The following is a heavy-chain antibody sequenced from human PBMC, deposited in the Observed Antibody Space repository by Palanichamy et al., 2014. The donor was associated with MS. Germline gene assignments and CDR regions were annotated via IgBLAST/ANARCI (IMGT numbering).Heavy chain of an antibody. D-gene: IGHD6-19*01. J-gene: IGHJ4*02. CDR2: TSFDGSNK. Sequence: QVQLVETGGGVVHPGTSLKLSRAASGFTFDSHAMVWVRQAPGKGLESVAVTSFDGSNKFYADAAQGRFAVSRDNSRNTLFLQMNSLRVEDTAVYYCARHGGRSSEWYFDFWGQGTLVTVSS. V-gene: IGHV3-30*09. CDR3: ARHGGRSSEWYFDF. CDR1: GFTFDSHA.